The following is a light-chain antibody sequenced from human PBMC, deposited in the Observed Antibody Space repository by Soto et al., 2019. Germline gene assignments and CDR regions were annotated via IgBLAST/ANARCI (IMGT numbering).Light chain of an antibody. CDR2: LNNDGSH. CDR3: QTWGTGIVV. J-gene: IGLJ2*01. Sequence: QPVLTQSPSASASLGASVTLTCTLSSGHSSYAIAWHQQQPEKGPRYLMKLNNDGSHIKGDGIPDRFSGSSSGAERYLTISSLQSEDEADYYCQTWGTGIVVFGGGTKVTVL. V-gene: IGLV4-69*01. CDR1: SGHSSYA.